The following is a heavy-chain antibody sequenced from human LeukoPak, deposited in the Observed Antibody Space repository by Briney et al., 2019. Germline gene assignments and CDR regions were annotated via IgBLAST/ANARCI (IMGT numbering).Heavy chain of an antibody. V-gene: IGHV3-48*04. J-gene: IGHJ4*02. CDR3: ARGGKYLLYRRDGYNLKADY. CDR2: ISSNDDTI. D-gene: IGHD5-24*01. Sequence: GGSLRLSCAASGFTFSSYWIHWVRQAPGKGLEWVSYISSNDDTIYYAGSVKGRFTISRDNAKNSLYLQMNSLRAEDTAVYYCARGGKYLLYRRDGYNLKADYWGQGTLVTVSS. CDR1: GFTFSSYW.